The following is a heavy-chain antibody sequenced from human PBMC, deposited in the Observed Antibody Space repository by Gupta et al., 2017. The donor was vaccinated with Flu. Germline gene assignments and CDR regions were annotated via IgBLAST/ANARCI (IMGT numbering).Heavy chain of an antibody. CDR1: GASIDPYH. D-gene: IGHD3-16*01. CDR3: ARGFYDDAGYSNPFDC. Sequence: QVQLQESGPGLVKPSETLSLTCSVSGASIDPYHWTWIRQSPEKGLEWIGFIHYRGTTNSNPSLKGRVTMAIDTSKNQFSLNLNSVTAADTAVYYGARGFYDDAGYSNPFDCWGRGTLVTVSS. J-gene: IGHJ4*02. CDR2: IHYRGTT. V-gene: IGHV4-59*13.